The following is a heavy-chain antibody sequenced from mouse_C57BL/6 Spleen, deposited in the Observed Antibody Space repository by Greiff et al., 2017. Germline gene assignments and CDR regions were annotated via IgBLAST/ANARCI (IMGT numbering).Heavy chain of an antibody. Sequence: VQLQQSGPELVKPGASVKISCKASGYTFTDYYMNWVKQSHGKSLEWIGDINPNNGGTSYNQKFKGKATLTVDKYSITAYMELRSLTSEDSAVYYCARFPVRGAMDYWGQGTSVTVSS. V-gene: IGHV1-26*01. CDR3: ARFPVRGAMDY. D-gene: IGHD1-1*01. CDR2: INPNNGGT. CDR1: GYTFTDYY. J-gene: IGHJ4*01.